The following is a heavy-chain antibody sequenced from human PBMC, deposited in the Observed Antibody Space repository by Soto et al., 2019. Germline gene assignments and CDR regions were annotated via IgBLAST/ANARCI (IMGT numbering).Heavy chain of an antibody. CDR3: ARDSPPMDV. CDR1: GYTFARYA. CDR2: ISAYNGNT. V-gene: IGHV1-18*01. J-gene: IGHJ6*02. Sequence: GASVKVSCKASGYTFARYARQWVRQAPGQRLEWMGWISAYNGNTNYAQKLQGRVTMTTDTSTSTAYMELRSLRSDDTAVYYCARDSPPMDVWGQGTTVTVSS.